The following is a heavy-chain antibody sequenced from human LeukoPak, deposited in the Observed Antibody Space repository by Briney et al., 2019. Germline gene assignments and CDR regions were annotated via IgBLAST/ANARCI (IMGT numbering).Heavy chain of an antibody. J-gene: IGHJ4*02. CDR2: INWNGGST. D-gene: IGHD1-26*01. Sequence: PGGPLRLSCAASGFTFDDYGMSWVRQAPGKGLEWVSGINWNGGSTGYADSVKGRFTISRDNAKNSLYLQLNSLRAADPAVYYCARGSQRPFDYWGQGTLVTVSS. CDR3: ARGSQRPFDY. CDR1: GFTFDDYG. V-gene: IGHV3-20*04.